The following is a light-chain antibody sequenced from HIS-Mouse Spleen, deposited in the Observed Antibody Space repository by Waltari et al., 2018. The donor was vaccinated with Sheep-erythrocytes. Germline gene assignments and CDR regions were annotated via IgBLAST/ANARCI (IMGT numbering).Light chain of an antibody. J-gene: IGKJ4*01. CDR3: QQRSNWPLT. CDR1: QGFSSY. CDR2: DAS. Sequence: EIVLTQSPATLSLSPGERATLSCRASQGFSSYLAWYQQKPGQAPRLLIYDASNRATGIPARLSGSGSGTDFTLTISSLEPEDFAVYSCQQRSNWPLTFGGGTKVEIK. V-gene: IGKV3-11*01.